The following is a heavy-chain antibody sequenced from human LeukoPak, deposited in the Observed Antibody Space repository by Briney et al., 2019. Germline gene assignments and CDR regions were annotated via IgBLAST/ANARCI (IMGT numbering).Heavy chain of an antibody. CDR1: GGSFSGYY. CDR2: INHSGST. J-gene: IGHJ3*02. D-gene: IGHD2-15*01. Sequence: SETLSLTCAVYGGSFSGYYWSWIRQPPGKGLEWIGEINHSGSTNYNPSLKSRVTISVDTSKNRFSLKLSSVTAADTAVYYCARGPRRYCSGGSCYRAFDIWGQGTMVTVSS. CDR3: ARGPRRYCSGGSCYRAFDI. V-gene: IGHV4-34*01.